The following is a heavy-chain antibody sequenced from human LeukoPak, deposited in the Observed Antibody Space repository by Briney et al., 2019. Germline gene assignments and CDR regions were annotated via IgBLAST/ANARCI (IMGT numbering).Heavy chain of an antibody. CDR3: ARDSSRIAARRDFDY. V-gene: IGHV3-48*04. D-gene: IGHD6-6*01. J-gene: IGHJ4*02. CDR1: GFTFSSYS. Sequence: PGGSLRLSCAASGFTFSSYSMNWVRQAPGKGLEWVSFISSTSNTIYYADSVKGRFTISRDNARNSLYLQMSGLRVEDTAVYYCARDSSRIAARRDFDYWGQGTLVTVSS. CDR2: ISSTSNTI.